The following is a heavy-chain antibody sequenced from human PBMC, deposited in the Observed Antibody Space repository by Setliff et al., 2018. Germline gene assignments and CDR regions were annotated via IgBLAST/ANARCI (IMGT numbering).Heavy chain of an antibody. CDR2: IYYSGST. J-gene: IGHJ6*03. CDR1: GGSISSHY. CDR3: ATGDFYYYMVV. Sequence: SETLSLTCTVSGGSISSHYWSWIRQPPGKGLEWIGYIYYSGSTNYNPSLKSRVTISVGTSKNQFSLKLSSVTAADTAVYFCATGDFYYYMVVWGKGTTVTVSS. V-gene: IGHV4-59*11.